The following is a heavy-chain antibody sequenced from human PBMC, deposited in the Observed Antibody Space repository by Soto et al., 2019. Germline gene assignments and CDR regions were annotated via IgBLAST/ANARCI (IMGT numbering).Heavy chain of an antibody. D-gene: IGHD3-22*01. J-gene: IGHJ4*02. CDR1: GGTFSSYT. CDR2: IIPILGIA. V-gene: IGHV1-69*02. CDR3: ARGIPPGKRVVITTVDY. Sequence: SVKVSCKASGGTFSSYTISWVRQAPGQGLEWMGRIIPILGIANYAQKFQGRVTITADESTSTTYMELSSLRVEDTAVYYCARGIPPGKRVVITTVDYWGQGTLVTVSS.